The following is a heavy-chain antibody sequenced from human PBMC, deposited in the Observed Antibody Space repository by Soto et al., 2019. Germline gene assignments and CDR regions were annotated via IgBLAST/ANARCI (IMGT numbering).Heavy chain of an antibody. CDR2: IYYSGST. J-gene: IGHJ6*02. CDR3: ARDGSELPYYYYGMDV. CDR1: GGSISSYY. Sequence: PSETLSLTCTVSGGSISSYYWSWIRQPPGKGLEWIGYIYYSGSTNYNPSLKSRVTISVDTSKNQFSLKLSSVTAADTAVYYCARDGSELPYYYYGMDVWGQGTTVTVSS. D-gene: IGHD1-26*01. V-gene: IGHV4-59*01.